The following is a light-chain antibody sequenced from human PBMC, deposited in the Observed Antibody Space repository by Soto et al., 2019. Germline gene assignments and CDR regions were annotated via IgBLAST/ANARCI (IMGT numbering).Light chain of an antibody. V-gene: IGLV2-8*01. Sequence: QSALTQPPSASGSPGQSVTISCTGTSSDVGGYNYVSWYQQYPGRAPKLMIYEVTKRPSGVPDRFSGSKSGNTASLTVPGLQAEDEADDYCSSYAASNNFYFVFGGGTKLTVL. J-gene: IGLJ3*02. CDR1: SSDVGGYNY. CDR2: EVT. CDR3: SSYAASNNFYFV.